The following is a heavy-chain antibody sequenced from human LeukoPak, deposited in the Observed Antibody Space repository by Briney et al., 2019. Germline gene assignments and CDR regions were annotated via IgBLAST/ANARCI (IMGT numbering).Heavy chain of an antibody. CDR3: AKPISGGLAVTADWFHP. V-gene: IGHV3-23*01. Sequence: GRSLRLSCAASGFAFSFYAMSWLRQPPGKGLEWVSRINANSGTTSYAASVRGRFTISRDNSKNTLYLQVNTLRADDTATYYCAKPISGGLAVTADWFHPWGQGTLVVVSS. D-gene: IGHD6-19*01. CDR1: GFAFSFYA. J-gene: IGHJ5*01. CDR2: INANSGTT.